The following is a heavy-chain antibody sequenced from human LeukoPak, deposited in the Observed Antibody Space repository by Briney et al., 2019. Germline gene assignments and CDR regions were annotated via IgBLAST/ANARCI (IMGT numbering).Heavy chain of an antibody. CDR3: AKDPDCTSGICYTFFDY. CDR2: ISGSGGST. CDR1: GGSISNYY. J-gene: IGHJ4*02. D-gene: IGHD2-8*01. Sequence: PSETLSLTCTVSGGSISNYYWSWVRQAPGKGLEWVSAISGSGGSTYYADSVKGRFTISRDNSKNTLYLQMNSLRAEDTAVYYCAKDPDCTSGICYTFFDYWGQGTLVTVSS. V-gene: IGHV3-23*01.